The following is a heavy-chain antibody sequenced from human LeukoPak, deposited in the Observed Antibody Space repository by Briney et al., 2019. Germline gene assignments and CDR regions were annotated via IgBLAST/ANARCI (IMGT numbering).Heavy chain of an antibody. Sequence: QPGGSLRLSCAASGFTFSSYAMSWVRRAPGKGLEWVSSISDRGGTTYYADSVKGRFTISRDNSKNTVYLQMNSLRAEDTALYYCAKDLIEEYSGYGHFDYWGQGTLVTVSS. CDR1: GFTFSSYA. CDR2: ISDRGGTT. V-gene: IGHV3-23*01. CDR3: AKDLIEEYSGYGHFDY. D-gene: IGHD5-12*01. J-gene: IGHJ4*02.